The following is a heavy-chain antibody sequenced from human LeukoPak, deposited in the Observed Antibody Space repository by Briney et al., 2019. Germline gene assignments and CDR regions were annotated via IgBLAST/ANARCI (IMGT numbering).Heavy chain of an antibody. CDR2: ISGSDAGT. J-gene: IGHJ4*02. D-gene: IGHD5-18*01. CDR3: AKQDTSMDYFDY. Sequence: PGGSLRLSCAASGFTFKNYAMSWVRQAPGKGLEWVSAISGSDAGTYYADSVKGRFTISRDNSKNTLYLQMNSLRAEDTAIYYCAKQDTSMDYFDYWGRGTLVSVSS. V-gene: IGHV3-23*01. CDR1: GFTFKNYA.